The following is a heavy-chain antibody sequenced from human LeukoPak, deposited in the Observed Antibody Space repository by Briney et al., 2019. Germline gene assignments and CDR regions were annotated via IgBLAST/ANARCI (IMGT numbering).Heavy chain of an antibody. D-gene: IGHD4-23*01. CDR2: IWYDGSNK. CDR1: GFAFSSYA. Sequence: GRSLRLSCAASGFAFSSYAMHWVRQAPGNGLECVALIWYDGSNKYYADSVKGRFTISRDDSKNTLYLQMNSLRAEDTAVYYCAKDPKLLALGYYFDYWGQGTLVTVSS. J-gene: IGHJ4*02. V-gene: IGHV3-33*06. CDR3: AKDPKLLALGYYFDY.